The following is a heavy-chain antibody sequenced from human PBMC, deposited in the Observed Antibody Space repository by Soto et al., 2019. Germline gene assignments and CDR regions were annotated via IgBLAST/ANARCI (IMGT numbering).Heavy chain of an antibody. J-gene: IGHJ3*02. D-gene: IGHD3-3*01. Sequence: KPSETLSLTCAVYGGSFSGYYWSWIRQPPGKGLEWIGEINHSGSTNYNPSLKSRVTISVDTSKNQFSLKLSSVTAADTAVYYCARCGLWSGYSDAFDIWGQGTMVT. V-gene: IGHV4-34*01. CDR2: INHSGST. CDR1: GGSFSGYY. CDR3: ARCGLWSGYSDAFDI.